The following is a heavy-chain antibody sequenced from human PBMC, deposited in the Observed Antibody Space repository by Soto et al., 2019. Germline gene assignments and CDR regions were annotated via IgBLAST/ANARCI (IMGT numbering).Heavy chain of an antibody. Sequence: VQLVESGGGVVQPGRSMRLSCAAAGFTFSSYAMHWVRQAPGKGLEWVAVISYDGSNTYYADSVKGRFTISRDNSKNPLYLPRNSLRAEDTAVYYCARTAVAVSYSYYYGMDVWGQGTTVTVSS. CDR3: ARTAVAVSYSYYYGMDV. V-gene: IGHV3-30-3*01. D-gene: IGHD6-19*01. J-gene: IGHJ6*02. CDR2: ISYDGSNT. CDR1: GFTFSSYA.